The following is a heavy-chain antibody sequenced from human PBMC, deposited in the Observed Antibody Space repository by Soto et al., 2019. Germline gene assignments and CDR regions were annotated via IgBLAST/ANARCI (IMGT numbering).Heavy chain of an antibody. D-gene: IGHD3-10*01. V-gene: IGHV3-33*01. J-gene: IGHJ3*02. Sequence: QVQLVESGGGVVQPGRSLRLSCAASGFTFSSYGMHWVRQAPGKGLEWVAVIWYDGSNKYYADSVKGRFTISRDNSKNTLYMQMNSLRAEDTAVYYCAREPRYLWFGELQQAFDIWGQGTMVTVSS. CDR2: IWYDGSNK. CDR3: AREPRYLWFGELQQAFDI. CDR1: GFTFSSYG.